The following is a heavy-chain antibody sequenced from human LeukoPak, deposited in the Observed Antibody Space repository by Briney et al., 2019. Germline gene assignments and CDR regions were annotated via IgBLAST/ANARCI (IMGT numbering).Heavy chain of an antibody. CDR1: GNTLSTYS. CDR3: ARDLFCSYGVCPV. V-gene: IGHV3-21*01. D-gene: IGHD2-8*01. CDR2: ISRSSRYI. J-gene: IGHJ6*02. Sequence: GGSLRLSCAASGNTLSTYSMNWVRQAPGKGLEWVSSISRSSRYIYYADSVKGRFTISRDYAKNSLFLQMNSLRADDTAVYYCARDLFCSYGVCPVWGQGTTVTVSS.